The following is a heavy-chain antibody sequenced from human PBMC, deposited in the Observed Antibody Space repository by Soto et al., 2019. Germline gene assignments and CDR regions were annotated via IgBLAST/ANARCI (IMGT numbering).Heavy chain of an antibody. V-gene: IGHV1-69*13. Sequence: SVKVSCKASGGTFSSYAISWVRQAPGQGLEWMGGIIPIFGTANYAQKFQGRVTITADESTSTAYMELSSLRSEDTAVYYCARVKIRGYSGYDFYYYYGMDVWGQGTTVTVSS. D-gene: IGHD5-12*01. CDR3: ARVKIRGYSGYDFYYYYGMDV. CDR2: IIPIFGTA. J-gene: IGHJ6*02. CDR1: GGTFSSYA.